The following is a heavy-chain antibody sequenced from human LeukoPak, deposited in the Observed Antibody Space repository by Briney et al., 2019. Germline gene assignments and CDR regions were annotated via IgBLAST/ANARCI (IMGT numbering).Heavy chain of an antibody. V-gene: IGHV1-46*04. J-gene: IGHJ4*01. CDR3: ARDGSPARFDY. Sequence: GASVKVSCKSSGYTFTDYHVHWVRQAPGQGLEWLGKMFASGETGSNAQKLKGRVTLTRDTSTATVYMELNNLKSEDTAVYYCARDGSPARFDYWGHGTLVTVSS. D-gene: IGHD6-13*01. CDR2: MFASGETG. CDR1: GYTFTDYH.